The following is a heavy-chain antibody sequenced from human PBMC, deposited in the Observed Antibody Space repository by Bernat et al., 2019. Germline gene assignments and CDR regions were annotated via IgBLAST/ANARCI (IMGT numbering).Heavy chain of an antibody. V-gene: IGHV3-7*01. D-gene: IGHD6-19*01. J-gene: IGHJ1*01. CDR3: AGYSGSNYFQH. CDR1: GFTFSSYW. Sequence: EVQLVESGGGLVQPGGSLRLSCAASGFTFSSYWMSWVRQAPGKGLEWVANIKQDGSDKYYVDSVKGRFTNSRDNAKNSLYLQMNSLRAEDTAVYYCAGYSGSNYFQHWGQGTLVTVSS. CDR2: IKQDGSDK.